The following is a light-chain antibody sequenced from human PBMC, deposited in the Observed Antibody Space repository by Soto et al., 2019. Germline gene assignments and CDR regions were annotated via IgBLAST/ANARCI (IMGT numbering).Light chain of an antibody. J-gene: IGKJ3*01. CDR3: QNYNSVPYT. Sequence: DIQRTQSPSSPYASVGDRVTITCRASQDIGNFLAWYQQKQGEVPKLLIYATSTLQSGVPSRFSGSGSGTDFTLTISSHQHEDFATYYCQNYNSVPYTFGPGTKVDTK. CDR1: QDIGNF. V-gene: IGKV1-27*01. CDR2: ATS.